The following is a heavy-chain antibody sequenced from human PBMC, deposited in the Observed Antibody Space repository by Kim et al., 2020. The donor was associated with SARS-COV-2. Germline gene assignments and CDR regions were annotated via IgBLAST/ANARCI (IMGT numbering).Heavy chain of an antibody. CDR1: GFTFSSYA. V-gene: IGHV3-64*01. CDR3: AREQRRIVATISGVDY. J-gene: IGHJ4*02. D-gene: IGHD5-12*01. Sequence: GGSLRLSCAASGFTFSSYAMHWVRQAPGKGLEYVSAISSNGGSTYYANSVKGRFTISRDNSKNTLYLQMGSLRAEDMAVYYCAREQRRIVATISGVDYWGQGTLVTVSS. CDR2: ISSNGGST.